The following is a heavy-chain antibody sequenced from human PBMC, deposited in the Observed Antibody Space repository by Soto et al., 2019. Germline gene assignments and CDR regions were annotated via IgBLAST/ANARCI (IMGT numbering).Heavy chain of an antibody. CDR1: GFTVTINY. CDR3: HGYGY. J-gene: IGHJ4*02. Sequence: EVQVVESGGGLIQPGGSLRLSCAVSGFTVTINYMSWVRQAPGKGLEWVSVIYSGGTIYYADSVKGRFTISRDTSKNTLYLQMNSLRGEGTAVHYCHGYGYWGQGTLVTVAS. CDR2: IYSGGTI. V-gene: IGHV3-53*01. D-gene: IGHD5-12*01.